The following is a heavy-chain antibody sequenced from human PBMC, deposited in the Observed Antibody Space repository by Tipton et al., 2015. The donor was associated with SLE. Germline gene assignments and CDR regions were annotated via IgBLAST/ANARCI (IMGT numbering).Heavy chain of an antibody. V-gene: IGHV3-53*04. CDR3: AMYLGAGGAFDI. CDR2: IYSGGST. D-gene: IGHD1-26*01. Sequence: GSLRLSCAASGFAVSSNYMTWVRQAPGKGLEWVSIIYSGGSTYYADSVKGRFTISRHNSKNTLYLQMNSLRAEDTAVYYCAMYLGAGGAFDIWGQGTMVTVSS. J-gene: IGHJ3*02. CDR1: GFAVSSNY.